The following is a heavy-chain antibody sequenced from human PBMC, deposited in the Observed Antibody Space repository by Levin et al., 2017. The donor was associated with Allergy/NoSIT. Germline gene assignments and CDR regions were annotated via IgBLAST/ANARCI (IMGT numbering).Heavy chain of an antibody. V-gene: IGHV3-72*01. Sequence: PGGSLRLSCVTSGFTFSDRYMDWVRQAPGKGLEWVARSKHKAERYASEYAASVTGRFTISRDELQNTMILQMNSLKAEDTAGYFCVRTSSYGSPFNQPFDLWGRGTLVTVSS. J-gene: IGHJ2*01. D-gene: IGHD2-15*01. CDR1: GFTFSDRY. CDR2: SKHKAERYAS. CDR3: VRTSSYGSPFNQPFDL.